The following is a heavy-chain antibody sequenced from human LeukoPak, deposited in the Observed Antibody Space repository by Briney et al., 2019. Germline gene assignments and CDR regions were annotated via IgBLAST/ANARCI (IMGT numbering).Heavy chain of an antibody. J-gene: IGHJ4*02. Sequence: PSETLSLTCAVYGGSFSGYYWSWIRQPPGKGLEWIGEINHSGSTNYNPSLKSRATISVDTSKNQYSLKLSSVTAADTAVYYCALGLRYFDWLSPFDYWGQGTLVTVSS. D-gene: IGHD3-9*01. V-gene: IGHV4-34*01. CDR2: INHSGST. CDR3: ALGLRYFDWLSPFDY. CDR1: GGSFSGYY.